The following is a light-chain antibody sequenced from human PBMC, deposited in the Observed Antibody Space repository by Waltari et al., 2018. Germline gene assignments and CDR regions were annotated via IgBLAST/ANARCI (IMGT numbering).Light chain of an antibody. Sequence: DIQMTQSPSSLSPSVGDRVTITCQASESISTYLNWYQQKSGKAPKLLIYAASNLQSGVPSRFSGSGSGTDFILTISSLQPEDFATFYCQQSYSTPYTFGQGTKLEIK. CDR1: ESISTY. CDR3: QQSYSTPYT. CDR2: AAS. J-gene: IGKJ2*01. V-gene: IGKV1-39*01.